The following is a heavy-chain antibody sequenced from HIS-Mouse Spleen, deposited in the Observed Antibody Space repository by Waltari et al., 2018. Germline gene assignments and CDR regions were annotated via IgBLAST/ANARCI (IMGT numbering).Heavy chain of an antibody. CDR3: ARGHSSSGYYYGMDV. CDR1: GFTFSSHS. Sequence: EVQLVESGGGLVKPGGSLRLSCAASGFTFSSHSMNWVRQAPGKGLEWVSSISSSSSYIYYADSVKGRFTISRDNAKNSLYLQMNSLRAEDTAVYYCARGHSSSGYYYGMDVWGQGTTVTVSS. J-gene: IGHJ6*02. D-gene: IGHD6-13*01. CDR2: ISSSSSYI. V-gene: IGHV3-21*01.